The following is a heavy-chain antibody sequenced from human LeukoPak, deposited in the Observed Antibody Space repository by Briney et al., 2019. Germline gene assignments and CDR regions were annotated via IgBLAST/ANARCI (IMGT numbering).Heavy chain of an antibody. J-gene: IGHJ3*02. CDR1: GFTFTTYA. V-gene: IGHV3-23*01. CDR3: ARVRRQLVVPAGAFDI. Sequence: PGGSLRLSCAASGFTFTTYAMSWVRQAPGKGLEWVSGISGSGGSTYYADSVTGRFTISRDNAKNSLYLQMNSLRAEDTAVYYCARVRRQLVVPAGAFDIWGQGTMVTVSS. D-gene: IGHD2-2*01. CDR2: ISGSGGST.